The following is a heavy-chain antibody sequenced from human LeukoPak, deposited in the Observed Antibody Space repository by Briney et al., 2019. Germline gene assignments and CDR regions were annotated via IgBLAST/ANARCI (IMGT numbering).Heavy chain of an antibody. D-gene: IGHD6-13*01. Sequence: GGSLRLSCAASGFTFSSYWMTWVRQAPGKGLEWVANIKQDGSEKYYVDSVKGRFTISRDNAKSSLYLQMNSLRVEDTAVYYCATSTEAAGSDWGQGTLVTVSS. CDR3: ATSTEAAGSD. V-gene: IGHV3-7*03. CDR1: GFTFSSYW. CDR2: IKQDGSEK. J-gene: IGHJ4*02.